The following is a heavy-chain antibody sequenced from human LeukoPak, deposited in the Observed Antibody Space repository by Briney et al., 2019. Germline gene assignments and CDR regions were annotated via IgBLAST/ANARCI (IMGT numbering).Heavy chain of an antibody. CDR3: ASLYYGSGSYYKGT. Sequence: WESLRLTCAVSGFSFSSGGLRGCIREPAEKGLEWIGIIYHGGSTYYDDSLKSRVTISVDTSKNQFSLKLSSVTAADTAVYYCASLYYGSGSYYKGTWGQGTLVTVSS. CDR1: GFSFSSGGL. J-gene: IGHJ4*02. V-gene: IGHV4-38-2*01. D-gene: IGHD3-10*01. CDR2: IYHGGST.